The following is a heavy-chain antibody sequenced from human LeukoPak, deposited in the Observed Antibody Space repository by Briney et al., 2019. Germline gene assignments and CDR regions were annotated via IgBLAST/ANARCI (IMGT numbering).Heavy chain of an antibody. Sequence: PGGSLRLSCAASGFTFSNYEMNWVRQAPAKGLELVSYISSSGTTTYYTDSVKGRFTISKDNAKNSLYLQMNSLRAEDTALYYCARETAGGHLDYWGQGTLVTVSS. CDR3: ARETAGGHLDY. CDR1: GFTFSNYE. V-gene: IGHV3-48*03. D-gene: IGHD3-10*01. CDR2: ISSSGTTT. J-gene: IGHJ4*02.